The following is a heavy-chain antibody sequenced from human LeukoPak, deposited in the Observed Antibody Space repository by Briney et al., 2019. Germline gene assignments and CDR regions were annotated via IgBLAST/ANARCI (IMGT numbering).Heavy chain of an antibody. CDR3: ARGVNTYLWFGGDYMDV. CDR2: MNPNSGNT. D-gene: IGHD3-16*01. Sequence: ALVKVSCKASGYTFTSYDINWVRQATGQGLEWMGWMNPNSGNTGYAQKFQGRVTITRNTSISTAYMELSSLRSEDTAVYYCARGVNTYLWFGGDYMDVWGKGSTVTVSS. CDR1: GYTFTSYD. V-gene: IGHV1-8*03. J-gene: IGHJ6*03.